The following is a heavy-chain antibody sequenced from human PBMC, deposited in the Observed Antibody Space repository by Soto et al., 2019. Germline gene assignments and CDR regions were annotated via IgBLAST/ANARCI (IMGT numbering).Heavy chain of an antibody. Sequence: GGALRLSCAASGFTFSSDSMNWVRQAPGKGLEWVSSISSSSSYIYYADSVKGRFTISRDNAKNSLYLQMNSLRAEDTAVYYCARDLRYCSSTSCYTDGMDVWGQGTTVTVSS. J-gene: IGHJ6*02. CDR1: GFTFSSDS. D-gene: IGHD2-2*02. CDR2: ISSSSSYI. V-gene: IGHV3-21*01. CDR3: ARDLRYCSSTSCYTDGMDV.